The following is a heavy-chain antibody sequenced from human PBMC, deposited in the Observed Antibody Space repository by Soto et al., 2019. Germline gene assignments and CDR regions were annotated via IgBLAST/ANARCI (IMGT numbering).Heavy chain of an antibody. CDR3: ASGLSIFGVVIRYFDY. V-gene: IGHV4-31*03. CDR2: IYYSGST. Sequence: QVQLQESGPGLVKPSQTLSLTCTVSGGSISSGGYYWSWIRQHPGKGLEWIGYIYYSGSTHYNPSLKSRVTLSVDTSKNQFSLKLSSVTAADTAVYYCASGLSIFGVVIRYFDYWGQGTPVSVSS. D-gene: IGHD3-3*01. J-gene: IGHJ4*02. CDR1: GGSISSGGYY.